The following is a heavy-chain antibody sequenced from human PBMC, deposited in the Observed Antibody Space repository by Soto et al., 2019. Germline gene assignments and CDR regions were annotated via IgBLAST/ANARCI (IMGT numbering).Heavy chain of an antibody. CDR2: TRDKTHSYTT. J-gene: IGHJ4*02. Sequence: GGSLRLSCAASGFTFSDHYMDWVRQAPGKGLEWVGRTRDKTHSYTTEYAASVKGRFTISRDDSKNSLYLQMNSLKTEDTAVYFCAKIGGHYNFDSWGQGTLVTVSS. D-gene: IGHD3-16*01. CDR1: GFTFSDHY. CDR3: AKIGGHYNFDS. V-gene: IGHV3-72*01.